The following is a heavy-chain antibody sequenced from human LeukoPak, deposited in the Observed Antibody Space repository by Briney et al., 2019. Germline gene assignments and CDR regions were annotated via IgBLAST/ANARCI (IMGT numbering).Heavy chain of an antibody. Sequence: GGSLRLSCAASGFTFSSYSMNWVRQDPAKALLGVFSIISSSTYVYYEDSVKGRFTISRDNSKNSLYLQMNGLRAEDTAVYYCAREPYSGSYGAYYYYYMDGWGKGTTVTISS. CDR3: AREPYSGSYGAYYYYYMDG. CDR1: GFTFSSYS. V-gene: IGHV3-21*01. D-gene: IGHD1-26*01. CDR2: IISSSTYV. J-gene: IGHJ6*03.